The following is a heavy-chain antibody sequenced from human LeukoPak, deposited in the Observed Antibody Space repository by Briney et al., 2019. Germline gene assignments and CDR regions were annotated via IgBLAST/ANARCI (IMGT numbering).Heavy chain of an antibody. CDR1: GFTFNTYG. Sequence: PGRSLRLSCEASGFTFNTYGLHWVRQAPGKGLEWVAVISSAGSNEYYSDSVKGRFTISRDNSKNTLYLEMNSLRAEDTAVYYCAKDGWGIAVDGSWIDYWGQGTLVTVSS. J-gene: IGHJ4*02. CDR3: AKDGWGIAVDGSWIDY. D-gene: IGHD6-19*01. V-gene: IGHV3-30*18. CDR2: ISSAGSNE.